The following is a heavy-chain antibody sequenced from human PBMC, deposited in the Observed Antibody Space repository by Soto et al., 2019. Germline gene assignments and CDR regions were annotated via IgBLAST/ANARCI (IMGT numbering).Heavy chain of an antibody. D-gene: IGHD5-12*01. V-gene: IGHV1-2*04. J-gene: IGHJ3*02. Sequence: GASVKVSCKASGYTFTGYYMHWVRQAPGQGLEWMGWINPNSGGTNYAQKFQGWVTMTRDTSISTAYMELSRLRSDDTAVYYCARDGAVATSNAFDIWGQGTMVTVSS. CDR1: GYTFTGYY. CDR2: INPNSGGT. CDR3: ARDGAVATSNAFDI.